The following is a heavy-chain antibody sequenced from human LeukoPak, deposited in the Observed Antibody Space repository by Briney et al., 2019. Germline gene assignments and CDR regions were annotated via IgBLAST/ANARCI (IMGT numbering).Heavy chain of an antibody. D-gene: IGHD3-22*01. CDR1: GFTFSSYW. Sequence: GGSLRLSCAASGFTFSSYWMHWVRQAPGKGLVWVSRINSDGSSTIYADSVKGRFTISRDNAKNTLYLQMSSLRAEDTAVYYCARDLELVFYDSTAYEYWGQGTLVTVSS. J-gene: IGHJ4*02. V-gene: IGHV3-74*01. CDR3: ARDLELVFYDSTAYEY. CDR2: INSDGSST.